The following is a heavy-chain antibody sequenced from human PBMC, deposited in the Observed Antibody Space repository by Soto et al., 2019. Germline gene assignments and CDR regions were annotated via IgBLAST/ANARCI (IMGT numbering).Heavy chain of an antibody. Sequence: GGSLRLSCAASGFTFSDYYMSWIRQAPGKGLEWVSYISSSSSYTNYADSVKGRFTISRDNAKNSLYLQMNSLRAEDTAVYYCARDVFLTGYRTPDYWGQGTLVTVSS. D-gene: IGHD3-9*01. V-gene: IGHV3-11*06. J-gene: IGHJ4*02. CDR1: GFTFSDYY. CDR2: ISSSSSYT. CDR3: ARDVFLTGYRTPDY.